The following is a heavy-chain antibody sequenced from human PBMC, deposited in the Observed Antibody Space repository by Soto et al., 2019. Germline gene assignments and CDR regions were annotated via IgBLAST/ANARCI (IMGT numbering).Heavy chain of an antibody. J-gene: IGHJ4*02. D-gene: IGHD6-19*01. Sequence: QVQLVQSGAEVKKPGSSVKVSCKASGGTFSSYPISWVRQAPGQGLEWMGGIIPIFGTANYAQKFQGRVTITADESTSTAYMELSSLRSEDTAVYYCARDEEWRGEQWLVTCHYWGQGTLVTVSS. V-gene: IGHV1-69*01. CDR1: GGTFSSYP. CDR3: ARDEEWRGEQWLVTCHY. CDR2: IIPIFGTA.